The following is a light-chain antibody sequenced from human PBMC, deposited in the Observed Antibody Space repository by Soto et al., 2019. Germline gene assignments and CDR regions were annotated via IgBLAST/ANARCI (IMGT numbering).Light chain of an antibody. V-gene: IGLV2-14*03. CDR2: DVS. CDR3: CSYTSSSTYV. Sequence: QSAPTQPASVSGSPGQSITISCTGTSSDVDAYNYVSWYQQHPGKAPKVMIYDVSNRPSGVSYRFSGSKSGITASLTISGLQAEDEADYYCCSYTSSSTYVFGTGTKVTV. CDR1: SSDVDAYNY. J-gene: IGLJ1*01.